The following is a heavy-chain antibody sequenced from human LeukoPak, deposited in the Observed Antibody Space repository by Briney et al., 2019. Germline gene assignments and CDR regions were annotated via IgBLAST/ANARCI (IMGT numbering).Heavy chain of an antibody. Sequence: SETLSLTCTVSGGSISSSSYYWGWTRQPPGKGLEWIGSIYYSGSTYYNPSLKSRVTISVDTSKNQFSLKLSSVTAADTAVYYCARGIRWFGEPYFDYWGQGTLVTVSS. V-gene: IGHV4-39*01. D-gene: IGHD3-10*01. CDR2: IYYSGST. J-gene: IGHJ4*02. CDR3: ARGIRWFGEPYFDY. CDR1: GGSISSSSYY.